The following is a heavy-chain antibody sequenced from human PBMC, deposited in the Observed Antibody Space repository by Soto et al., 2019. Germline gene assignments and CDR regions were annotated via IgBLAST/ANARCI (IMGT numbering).Heavy chain of an antibody. CDR2: IYSGGST. CDR3: ARDWGYDLTYMDV. V-gene: IGHV3-66*01. Sequence: GGSLRLSCAASGFTVSSNYMSWVRQAPGKGLEWVSVIYSGGSTYYADSVKGRFTISRDNSKNTLYLQMNSLRAEDTAVYYCARDWGYDLTYMDVWGKGTTVTVSS. D-gene: IGHD3-3*01. J-gene: IGHJ6*03. CDR1: GFTVSSNY.